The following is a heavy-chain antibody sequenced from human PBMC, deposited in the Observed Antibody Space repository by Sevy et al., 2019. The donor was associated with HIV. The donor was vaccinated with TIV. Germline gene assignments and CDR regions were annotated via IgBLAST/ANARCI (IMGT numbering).Heavy chain of an antibody. Sequence: SETLSITCTVSGGSISSGEYYWSWIRQPPGKGLEWIGYIYYSGSTYYNPSLKSRVTISVDTSKNQFSLKLSSVTAADTAVYYCARVMVRGVIDYWGQGTLVTVSS. V-gene: IGHV4-30-4*01. CDR1: GGSISSGEYY. CDR2: IYYSGST. D-gene: IGHD3-10*01. CDR3: ARVMVRGVIDY. J-gene: IGHJ4*02.